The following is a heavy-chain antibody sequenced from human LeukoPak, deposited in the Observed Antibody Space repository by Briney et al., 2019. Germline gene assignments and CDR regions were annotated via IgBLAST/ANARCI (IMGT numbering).Heavy chain of an antibody. CDR2: IRSKANSYAT. CDR3: PPSTYNFWSGDPFDY. CDR1: GFTFSGSA. Sequence: GGSLKLSCAASGFTFSGSAMHWVRQASGKGLEWVGHIRSKANSYATAYAASMKGRFTISRDDSKNTAYLQMNSLKTEDTAVYSCPPSTYNFWSGDPFDYWGQGTLVTVSS. J-gene: IGHJ4*02. V-gene: IGHV3-73*01. D-gene: IGHD3-3*01.